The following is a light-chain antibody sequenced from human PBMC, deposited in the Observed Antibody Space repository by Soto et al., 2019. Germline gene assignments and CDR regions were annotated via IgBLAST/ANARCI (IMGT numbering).Light chain of an antibody. J-gene: IGKJ2*01. V-gene: IGKV1-5*01. CDR3: QQYNSYPL. CDR2: DAS. Sequence: DIQMTQSPSTLSASVGDRVTITCRASQSISSWLAWYQQKPGKAPKLLIYDASSLGSGVPSRFSGSGSGTEFTLTISSLQPDDFATYYCQQYNSYPLFGQGTKLEIK. CDR1: QSISSW.